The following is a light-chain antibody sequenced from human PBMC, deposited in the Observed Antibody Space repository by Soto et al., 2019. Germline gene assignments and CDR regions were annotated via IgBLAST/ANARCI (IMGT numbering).Light chain of an antibody. J-gene: IGLJ2*01. CDR1: SSDVGGYNY. CDR3: SSYTSSSLV. CDR2: EVS. V-gene: IGLV2-14*01. Sequence: QSALTQPASVSGSPGQSITISCTGTSSDVGGYNYVSWYQQHPGKAPNLMIYEVSNRPSGVSNRFSGSKSGNTASLTISGLQAEDEADYYCSSYTSSSLVFGGGTKLTVL.